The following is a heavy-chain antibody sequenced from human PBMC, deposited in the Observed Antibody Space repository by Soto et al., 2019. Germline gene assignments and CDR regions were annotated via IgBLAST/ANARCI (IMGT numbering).Heavy chain of an antibody. J-gene: IGHJ6*02. V-gene: IGHV3-30*18. CDR1: GFTFSSYG. CDR3: AKSDVTIFGVMDYYYYYGMDV. CDR2: ISYDGSNK. D-gene: IGHD3-3*01. Sequence: SGGSLRLSCAASGFTFSSYGMHWVRQAPGKGLEWVAVISYDGSNKYHADSVKGRFTISRDNSKNTLYLQMNSLRAEDTAVYYCAKSDVTIFGVMDYYYYYGMDVWGQGTTVTVSS.